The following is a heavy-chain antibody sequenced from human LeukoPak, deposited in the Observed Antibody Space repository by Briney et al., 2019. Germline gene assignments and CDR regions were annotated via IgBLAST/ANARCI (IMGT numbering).Heavy chain of an antibody. CDR2: ISSSSSTI. D-gene: IGHD6-19*01. CDR3: AKDMTPGSSGWYRGFDY. J-gene: IGHJ4*02. CDR1: GFTFSSYS. V-gene: IGHV3-48*04. Sequence: GGSLRLSCAASGFTFSSYSMNWVRQAPGKGLEWVSYISSSSSTIYYADSVKGRFTISRDNAKNSLYLQMNSLRAEDTALYYCAKDMTPGSSGWYRGFDYWGQGTLVTVSS.